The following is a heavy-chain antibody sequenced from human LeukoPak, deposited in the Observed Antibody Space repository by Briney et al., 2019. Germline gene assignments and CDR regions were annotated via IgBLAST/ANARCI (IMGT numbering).Heavy chain of an antibody. CDR1: GYTFTSYG. D-gene: IGHD5-12*01. J-gene: IGHJ4*02. CDR3: ARDRSGYDYVTYFDY. CDR2: ISAYNGNT. Sequence: ASVKVSCKASGYTFTSYGISWVRQAPGQGLEWMGWISAYNGNTNYAQKLQGRVTMTTDTSTSTAYMELRSLRSDDTAVYHCARDRSGYDYVTYFDYWGQGTLSPSPQ. V-gene: IGHV1-18*04.